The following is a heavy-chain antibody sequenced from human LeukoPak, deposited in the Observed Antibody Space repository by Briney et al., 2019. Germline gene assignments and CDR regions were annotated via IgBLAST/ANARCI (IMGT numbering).Heavy chain of an antibody. CDR2: ISGSGGST. D-gene: IGHD1-26*01. CDR1: GFTFSSHA. V-gene: IGHV3-23*01. CDR3: TTGVGAIHFDY. Sequence: GGSLRLSCAASGFTFSSHAMSWVRQAPGKGLEWVSAISGSGGSTYYADSVKGRFTISRDNSKNTLYLQMNSLRAEDTAVYYCTTGVGAIHFDYWGQGTLVTVSS. J-gene: IGHJ4*02.